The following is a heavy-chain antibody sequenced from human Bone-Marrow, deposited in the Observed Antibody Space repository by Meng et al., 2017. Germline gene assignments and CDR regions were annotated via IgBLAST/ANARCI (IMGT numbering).Heavy chain of an antibody. CDR1: GFSVSRYS. Sequence: GESLKISCEASGFSVSRYSLHWVRQAPGKGLEWVAVISRDGSIKSYAAFVKGRFAISRDNSKNTLYLQMNSLRAEDTAVYYCATGPRSDYWGQGTLVTVSS. CDR3: ATGPRSDY. CDR2: ISRDGSIK. J-gene: IGHJ4*02. V-gene: IGHV3-30*09.